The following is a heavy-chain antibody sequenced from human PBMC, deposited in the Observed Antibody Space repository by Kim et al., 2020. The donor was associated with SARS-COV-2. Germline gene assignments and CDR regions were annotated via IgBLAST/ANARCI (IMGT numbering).Heavy chain of an antibody. Sequence: GGSLRLSCAASGFTVSRNYMSWVRQAPGKGLEWFSVMYSGGTKYYADSVKGRITISRDNSKNTPYLLMNTLRGEDTAVYYCSREPDTTQEYYDTFRDSFAVWATGTMDTVPS. J-gene: IGHJ3*01. V-gene: IGHV3-53*01. CDR1: GFTVSRNY. D-gene: IGHD3-22*01. CDR2: MYSGGTK. CDR3: SREPDTTQEYYDTFRDSFAV.